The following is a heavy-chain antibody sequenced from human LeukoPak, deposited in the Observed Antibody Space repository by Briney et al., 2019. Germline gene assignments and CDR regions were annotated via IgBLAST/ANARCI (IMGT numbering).Heavy chain of an antibody. D-gene: IGHD1-26*01. V-gene: IGHV3-7*01. J-gene: IGHJ3*02. CDR1: GFTFSSYW. CDR2: IKQDGSEK. Sequence: GGSLRLSCAASGFTFSSYWMSWVRQAPGKGLEWVANIKQDGSEKYYVDSVKGRFTISRDNAKNSLYLQMNSLRAEDTAVYYCAREGSGIVGATLDAFDIWGQGTMVTVSS. CDR3: AREGSGIVGATLDAFDI.